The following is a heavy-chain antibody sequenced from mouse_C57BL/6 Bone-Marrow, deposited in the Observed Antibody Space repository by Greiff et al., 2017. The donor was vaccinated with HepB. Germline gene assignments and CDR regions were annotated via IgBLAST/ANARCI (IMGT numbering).Heavy chain of an antibody. J-gene: IGHJ2*01. V-gene: IGHV1-69*01. CDR1: GYTFTSYW. Sequence: QVQLKQPGAELVMPGASVKLSCKASGYTFTSYWMHWVKQRPGQGLEWIGEIDPSDSYTNYNQKFKGKSTLTVDKSSSTAYMQLSSLTSEDSAVYYCASSCHPHYDYDVNYFDYWGQGTTLAVSS. CDR3: ASSCHPHYDYDVNYFDY. CDR2: IDPSDSYT. D-gene: IGHD2-4*01.